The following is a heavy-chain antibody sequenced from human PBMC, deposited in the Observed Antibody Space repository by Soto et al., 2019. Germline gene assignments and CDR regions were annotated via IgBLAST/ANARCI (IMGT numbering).Heavy chain of an antibody. J-gene: IGHJ4*02. CDR2: VSGSGGNT. D-gene: IGHD2-15*01. V-gene: IGHV3-23*01. CDR1: GFTYSTYT. CDR3: AKEGPITHYSLDY. Sequence: EVHLLESGGGLVQPGGSLRLSCAASGFTYSTYTMSWVRQAPGKGLEWVSAVSGSGGNTYYPDSVKGRFTISRDNSKNTLFLQMNSLRAEDTAVYYCAKEGPITHYSLDYWGQGTLVTVSS.